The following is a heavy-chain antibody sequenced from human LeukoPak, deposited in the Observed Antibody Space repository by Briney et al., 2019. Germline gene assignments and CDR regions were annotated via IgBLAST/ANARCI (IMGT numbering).Heavy chain of an antibody. CDR2: ISYDGSNK. D-gene: IGHD1-7*01. J-gene: IGHJ6*02. CDR1: GFTFSSYA. V-gene: IGHV3-30*04. CDR3: ARTQLELRSHYYYYYGMDV. Sequence: PGGSLRLSCAASGFTFSSYAMHWVRQAPGKGLEWVAVISYDGSNKYYADSVKGRFTISRDNSKNTLYLQMNSLRAEDTAVYYCARTQLELRSHYYYYYGMDVWGQGTTVTVSS.